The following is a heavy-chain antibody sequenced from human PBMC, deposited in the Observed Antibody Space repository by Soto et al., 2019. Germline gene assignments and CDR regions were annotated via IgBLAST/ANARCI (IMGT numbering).Heavy chain of an antibody. CDR1: GFTFEDYA. Sequence: EVQLVESGGGLVQPGGSLRLSCAASGFTFEDYAMHWVRQTPGKGLEWVSGITWNGVAMGYAASVQGRFTISRDDAQNSMFLQMNSLRPEDTALYYFATSFVAIRHLYQDMEVWGKGTTVTVSS. CDR3: ATSFVAIRHLYQDMEV. J-gene: IGHJ6*03. D-gene: IGHD2-2*01. V-gene: IGHV3-9*01. CDR2: ITWNGVAM.